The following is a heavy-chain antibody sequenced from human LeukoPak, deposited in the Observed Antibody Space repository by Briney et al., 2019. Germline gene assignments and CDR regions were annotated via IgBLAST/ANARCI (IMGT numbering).Heavy chain of an antibody. D-gene: IGHD2-2*01. V-gene: IGHV3-23*01. CDR2: ISGSGGST. J-gene: IGHJ6*04. CDR3: AKAYLYCSSTSCPSGPRYYGMDV. CDR1: GFTFSSYA. Sequence: GGSLRLSCAASGFTFSSYAMSWVRQAPGKGLEWVSAISGSGGSTYYADSVKGRFTISRDDSKNTLYLQMNSLRAEDTAVYYCAKAYLYCSSTSCPSGPRYYGMDVWGKGATVTVSS.